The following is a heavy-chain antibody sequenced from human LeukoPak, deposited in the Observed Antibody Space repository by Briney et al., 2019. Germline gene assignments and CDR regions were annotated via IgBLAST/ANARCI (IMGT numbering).Heavy chain of an antibody. CDR1: GFTFSTYS. CDR2: IRSSSTYV. V-gene: IGHV3-21*01. Sequence: GGSLRLSCAASGFTFSTYSMNWVRQAPGKGLEWVSSIRSSSTYVYYADSVKGRFTISRDNAKNSLYLQMNSLRAEDTAVYYCVKGGYYDSSDYWGQGTLVTVSS. CDR3: VKGGYYDSSDY. D-gene: IGHD3-22*01. J-gene: IGHJ4*02.